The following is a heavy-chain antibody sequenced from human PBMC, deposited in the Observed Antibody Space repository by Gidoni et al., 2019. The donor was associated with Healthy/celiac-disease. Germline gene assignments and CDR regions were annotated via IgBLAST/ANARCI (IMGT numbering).Heavy chain of an antibody. CDR1: GGSFSGYY. CDR3: ARGIGVGYDSSGYYFY. Sequence: QVQLQQWGAGLLKPSETLSLTCAVYGGSFSGYYWSWIRPPPGKGLEWIGEINHSGSTNYNPSLKSRVTISVDTSKNQFSLKLSSVTAADTAVYYCARGIGVGYDSSGYYFYWGQGTLVTVSS. J-gene: IGHJ4*02. CDR2: INHSGST. V-gene: IGHV4-34*01. D-gene: IGHD3-22*01.